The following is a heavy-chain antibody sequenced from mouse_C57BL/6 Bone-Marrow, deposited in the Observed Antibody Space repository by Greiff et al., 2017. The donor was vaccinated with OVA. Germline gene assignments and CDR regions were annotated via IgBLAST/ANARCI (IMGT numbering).Heavy chain of an antibody. Sequence: VQLVESGGGLVQPGGSLSLSCAASGFTFTDYYMSWVRQPPGKALEWLGFIRNKANGYSTEYSASVKGRFTISRDNSQSILYLQMNALRAEDSATYYCARYPYYYGSRGNYFDYWGQGTTLTVSS. CDR2: IRNKANGYST. CDR3: ARYPYYYGSRGNYFDY. D-gene: IGHD1-1*01. J-gene: IGHJ2*01. V-gene: IGHV7-3*01. CDR1: GFTFTDYY.